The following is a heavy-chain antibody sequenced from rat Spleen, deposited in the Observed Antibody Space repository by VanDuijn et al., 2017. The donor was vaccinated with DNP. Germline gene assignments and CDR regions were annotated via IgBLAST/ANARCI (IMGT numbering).Heavy chain of an antibody. CDR2: IGYGGSDT. CDR3: ARVPGFDY. J-gene: IGHJ2*01. V-gene: IGHV5-7*01. CDR1: GFSFSDYN. Sequence: EVQLVESGGGLVQPGRSLKLSCAASGFSFSDYNMAWVRQAPKKGLEWVATIGYGGSDTYYRDSVKGRFTISRDNAKSTLYLQMDSLRSEDTATYYCARVPGFDYWGQGVMVTVSS. D-gene: IGHD1-4*01.